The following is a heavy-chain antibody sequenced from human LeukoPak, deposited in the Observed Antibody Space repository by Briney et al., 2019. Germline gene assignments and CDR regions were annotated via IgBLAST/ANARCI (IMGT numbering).Heavy chain of an antibody. V-gene: IGHV4-59*08. D-gene: IGHD1-7*01. CDR2: IFNSGST. Sequence: PSETLSLTCSVSGGSISSYLWSWIRQPPGKGLESIGCIFNSGSTNYNPSLKSRVTISVDTSKNHFSLELTSVTAADTAVYYCAKSPNRYNWNYNTDALDMWGQGTLVTVSS. CDR3: AKSPNRYNWNYNTDALDM. J-gene: IGHJ3*02. CDR1: GGSISSYL.